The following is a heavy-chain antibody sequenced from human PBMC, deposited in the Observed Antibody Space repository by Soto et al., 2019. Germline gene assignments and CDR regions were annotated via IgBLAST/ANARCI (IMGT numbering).Heavy chain of an antibody. CDR3: ARLGPLYYYDSSGYYYGAFYYYYGMDV. V-gene: IGHV5-51*01. CDR2: IYPGDSDT. Sequence: ESLKISCKGSGYSFTSYWIGWVRQMPGKGLEWMGIIYPGDSDTRYSPSFQGQVTISADKSISTAYLQWSSLKASDTAMYYCARLGPLYYYDSSGYYYGAFYYYYGMDVWGQGTTVTVSS. CDR1: GYSFTSYW. J-gene: IGHJ6*02. D-gene: IGHD3-22*01.